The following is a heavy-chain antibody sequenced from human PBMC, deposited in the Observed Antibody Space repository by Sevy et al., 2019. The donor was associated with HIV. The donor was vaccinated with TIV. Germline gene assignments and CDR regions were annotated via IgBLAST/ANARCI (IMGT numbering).Heavy chain of an antibody. Sequence: GGSLRLSCAASGFTFSSYWMHWVRQAPGKGLVWVSRINSDGSSTSYADSVKGRFTISRDNAKNTLYLQMNSLRAEDTAVYYCAREWDYCWFDPWGQGTLVTVSS. CDR3: AREWDYCWFDP. V-gene: IGHV3-74*01. J-gene: IGHJ5*02. CDR2: INSDGSST. D-gene: IGHD1-7*01. CDR1: GFTFSSYW.